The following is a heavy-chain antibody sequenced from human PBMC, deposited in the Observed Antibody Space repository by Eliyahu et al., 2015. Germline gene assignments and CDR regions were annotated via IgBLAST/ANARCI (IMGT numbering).Heavy chain of an antibody. CDR1: XXTFSIYA. Sequence: EVQLLESGGGLVQPGGSXXXXCAXSXXTFSIYAMSWVRQAPGKGXEWVSAISGSGGSTYYADSVKGRFTISRDNSKNTLYLQMNSLRAEDTAVYYCAKDRERYYSSAHYWGQGTLVTVSS. CDR2: ISGSGGST. V-gene: IGHV3-23*01. CDR3: AKDRERYYSSAHY. D-gene: IGHD6-25*01. J-gene: IGHJ4*02.